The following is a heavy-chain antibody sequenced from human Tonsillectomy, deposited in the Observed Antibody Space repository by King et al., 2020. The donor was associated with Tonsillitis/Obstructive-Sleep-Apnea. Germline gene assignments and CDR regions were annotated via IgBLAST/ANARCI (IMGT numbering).Heavy chain of an antibody. D-gene: IGHD3-10*01. CDR3: ARAGRRGSVYYMDV. Sequence: VQLVESGGAVVQPGTSLRLSCAASGFTLRSYSMHWVRQAPGKGLEWVAVVSYDGSNTYLADSVKGRFTIYRDNSKNTLYLQMNSLRAEDRAVYYCARAGRRGSVYYMDVWGKGTTVTVSS. CDR1: GFTLRSYS. CDR2: VSYDGSNT. J-gene: IGHJ6*03. V-gene: IGHV3-30*04.